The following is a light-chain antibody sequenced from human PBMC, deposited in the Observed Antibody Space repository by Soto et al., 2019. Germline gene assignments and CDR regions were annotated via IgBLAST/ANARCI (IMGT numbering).Light chain of an antibody. CDR1: QSVNLN. CDR3: QQYGSSPKT. CDR2: GAS. V-gene: IGKV3-20*01. J-gene: IGKJ1*01. Sequence: EIMMTQSPGTLSVSPGEGATLSCTASQSVNLNLAWYQQKPGQPPRLLLYGASSRATGIPDRFSGSGSGTDFTLTISRLEPEDFAVYYCQQYGSSPKTFGQGTKVEIK.